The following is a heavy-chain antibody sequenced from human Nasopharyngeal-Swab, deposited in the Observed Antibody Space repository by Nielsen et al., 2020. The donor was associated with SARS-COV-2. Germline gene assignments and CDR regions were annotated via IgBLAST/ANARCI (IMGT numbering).Heavy chain of an antibody. Sequence: GRSLRLSCPASGCSFSSYGMHWVRPVPDKGLEWVAVILYDGSNTYYADSVKGRFTISRDNSKNTLYLQMNSLRAEDTAVYYCAKDYYDSSGYYYPLHFDYWGQGTLVTVSS. D-gene: IGHD3-22*01. CDR3: AKDYYDSSGYYYPLHFDY. J-gene: IGHJ4*02. CDR1: GCSFSSYG. CDR2: ILYDGSNT. V-gene: IGHV3-30*18.